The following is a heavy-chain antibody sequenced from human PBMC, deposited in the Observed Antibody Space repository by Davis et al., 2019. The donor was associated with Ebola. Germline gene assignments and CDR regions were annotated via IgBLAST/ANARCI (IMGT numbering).Heavy chain of an antibody. CDR1: GFTFSDHY. CDR3: TRGQRGSSWTPQFDF. CDR2: SRHKANSYTT. J-gene: IGHJ4*02. D-gene: IGHD6-13*01. V-gene: IGHV3-72*01. Sequence: GGSLRLSCAASGFTFSDHYMDWVRQAPGKGLEWVGRSRHKANSYTTEYAASVKGRFTISRDDSKNSLYLQMNSLKTEDTALYYCTRGQRGSSWTPQFDFWGQGALVTVSS.